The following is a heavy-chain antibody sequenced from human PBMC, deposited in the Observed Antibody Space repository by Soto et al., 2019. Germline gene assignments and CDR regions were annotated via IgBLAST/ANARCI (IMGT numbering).Heavy chain of an antibody. V-gene: IGHV3-23*01. D-gene: IGHD3-16*02. CDR1: GFTFSSYA. CDR3: AKTRRLDYIWGSYRLNAFDI. CDR2: ISGSGGST. J-gene: IGHJ3*02. Sequence: EVQLLESGGGLVQPGGSLRLSCAASGFTFSSYAMSWVRQAPGKGLEWVSAISGSGGSTYYADSVKGRFTISRDNSKNTLYLQMNSLRAEDTAVYYCAKTRRLDYIWGSYRLNAFDIWGQGTMVTVSS.